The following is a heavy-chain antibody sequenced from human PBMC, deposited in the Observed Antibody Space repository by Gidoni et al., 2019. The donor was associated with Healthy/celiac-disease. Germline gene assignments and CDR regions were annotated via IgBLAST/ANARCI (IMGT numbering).Heavy chain of an antibody. J-gene: IGHJ5*02. CDR3: AKTIVVVVAADENWFDP. V-gene: IGHV3-23*01. CDR1: GFTFSSYA. D-gene: IGHD2-15*01. CDR2: IMGSGGST. Sequence: EVQLLESGGGLVQPGGSLRLSCAASGFTFSSYAMSWVRQAPGKGLEWVSVIMGSGGSTYYADSVKCRFTISRDNSKNTLYLQMNSLRAEDTAVYYCAKTIVVVVAADENWFDPWGQGTLVTVSS.